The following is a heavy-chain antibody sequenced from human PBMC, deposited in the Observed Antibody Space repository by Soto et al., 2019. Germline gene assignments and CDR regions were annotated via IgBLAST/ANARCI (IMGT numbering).Heavy chain of an antibody. V-gene: IGHV4-28*01. D-gene: IGHD6-19*01. CDR3: ARKYGIPVAGTFDY. CDR2: IYNSGST. CDR1: GYSVSDSNW. J-gene: IGHJ4*02. Sequence: SETLSLTCAVSGYSVSDSNWWGWIRQPPGKGLEWMGHIYNSGSTYYKSSLKGRVTMSIDTSKNQFSLRLYSVTAVDTAVYYCARKYGIPVAGTFDYWGQGILVTVSS.